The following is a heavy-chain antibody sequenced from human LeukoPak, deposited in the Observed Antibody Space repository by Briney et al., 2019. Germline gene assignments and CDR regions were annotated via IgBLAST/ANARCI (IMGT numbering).Heavy chain of an antibody. CDR3: AKEATAKVASAFDH. D-gene: IGHD5-18*01. Sequence: PGGSLRLSCAASGFTFSNYGMQWVRQAPGKGLEWVAVISYDGNTKYYADSVKGRFTISRDNSKNTLYLQMNSLRSEDTALYYCAKEATAKVASAFDHWGQGTLVTVSS. CDR2: ISYDGNTK. J-gene: IGHJ4*02. CDR1: GFTFSNYG. V-gene: IGHV3-30*18.